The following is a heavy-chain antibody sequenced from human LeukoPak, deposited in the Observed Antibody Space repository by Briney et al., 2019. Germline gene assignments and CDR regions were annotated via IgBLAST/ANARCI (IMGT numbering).Heavy chain of an antibody. CDR3: ARVGLRGWDYFDY. CDR2: IHYSGST. D-gene: IGHD1-26*01. Sequence: PSEALSLTCTVSGGSISSSTYYWAWIRQPPGKGLVWTGTIHYSGSTYYNPSLKSRVTISVDTSKNQFSLKLSSVTAADTAVYYCARVGLRGWDYFDYWGQGTLVTVSS. J-gene: IGHJ4*02. CDR1: GGSISSSTYY. V-gene: IGHV4-39*07.